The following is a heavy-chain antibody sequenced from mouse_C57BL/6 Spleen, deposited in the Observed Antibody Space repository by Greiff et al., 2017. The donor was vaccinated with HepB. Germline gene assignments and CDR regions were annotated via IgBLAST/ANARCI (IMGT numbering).Heavy chain of an antibody. V-gene: IGHV1-64*01. CDR2: IHPNSGST. J-gene: IGHJ2*01. Sequence: QVQLKQPGAELVKPGASVKLSCKASGYTFTSYWMHWVKQRPGQGLEWIGMIHPNSGSTNYNEKFKSKATLTVDKSSSTAYMQLSSLTSEDSAVYYCARSGTTVVSNFDYWGQGTTLTVSS. CDR3: ARSGTTVVSNFDY. D-gene: IGHD1-1*01. CDR1: GYTFTSYW.